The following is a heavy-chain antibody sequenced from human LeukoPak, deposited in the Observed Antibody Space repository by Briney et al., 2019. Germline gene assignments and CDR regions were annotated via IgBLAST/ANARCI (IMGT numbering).Heavy chain of an antibody. J-gene: IGHJ2*01. CDR2: ISCSCGST. CDR1: GFTFSSYA. Sequence: GGSLRLSCAASGFTFSSYAVTWVRQAPGKGQEWLSAISCSCGSTFYADSVKGRFTISRDNSKNTLYLQMNSLRADDTAVYYCAKGGYYGPRYFDLWGRGTLVTVSS. CDR3: AKGGYYGPRYFDL. D-gene: IGHD3-10*01. V-gene: IGHV3-23*01.